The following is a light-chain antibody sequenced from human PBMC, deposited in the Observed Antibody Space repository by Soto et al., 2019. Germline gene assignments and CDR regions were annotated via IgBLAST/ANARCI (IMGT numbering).Light chain of an antibody. V-gene: IGKV1-39*01. J-gene: IGKJ1*01. CDR1: QSIGSY. Sequence: IQMTQSPSSLSASVGDRVTMTCRASQSIGSYVNWYQEKPGEAPKVLLFAASSLQSGVPSRFSSSGSGTDFTLTISSMQTEDFATYYCQQSYSTAWTFGQGTKVDIK. CDR3: QQSYSTAWT. CDR2: AAS.